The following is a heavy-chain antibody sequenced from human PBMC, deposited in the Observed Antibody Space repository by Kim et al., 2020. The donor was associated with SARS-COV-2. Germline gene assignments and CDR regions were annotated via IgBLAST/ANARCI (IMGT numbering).Heavy chain of an antibody. V-gene: IGHV4-34*01. J-gene: IGHJ4*02. D-gene: IGHD4-17*01. Sequence: SETLSLTCAVYGGSFSGYYWSWIRQPPGKGLEWIGEINHSGSTNYNPSLKSRVTISVDTSKNQFSLKLSSVTAADTAVYYCAREVNDYGDYGWGQGTLVT. CDR3: AREVNDYGDYG. CDR1: GGSFSGYY. CDR2: INHSGST.